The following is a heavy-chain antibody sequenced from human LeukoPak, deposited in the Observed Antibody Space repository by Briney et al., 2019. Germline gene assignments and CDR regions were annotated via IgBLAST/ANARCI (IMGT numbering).Heavy chain of an antibody. D-gene: IGHD5-18*01. Sequence: ASVKVSCKASGYTFTSYGISWVRQAPGQGLEWMGWFSAYNGNTNYAQKLQGRVTMTTDTSTSTAYMELRSLRSDDTAVYYCAREWGRYSYGLPLDYYMDVWGKGTTVTVSS. J-gene: IGHJ6*03. CDR2: FSAYNGNT. CDR3: AREWGRYSYGLPLDYYMDV. CDR1: GYTFTSYG. V-gene: IGHV1-18*01.